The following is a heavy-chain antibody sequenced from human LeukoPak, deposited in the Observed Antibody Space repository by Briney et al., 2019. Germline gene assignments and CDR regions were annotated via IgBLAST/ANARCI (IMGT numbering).Heavy chain of an antibody. Sequence: ASVKVSCKASGYTFTGFYIHWVRQAPGQGLEWMGWINPNSGGTKYAQRFQGRVTMTRDTSISTAYMELNSLRSDDTAVYYCARDPAPSNPLLGATPPGYYYMDVWGKGTTVTVSS. CDR1: GYTFTGFY. V-gene: IGHV1-2*02. CDR2: INPNSGGT. J-gene: IGHJ6*03. CDR3: ARDPAPSNPLLGATPPGYYYMDV. D-gene: IGHD1-26*01.